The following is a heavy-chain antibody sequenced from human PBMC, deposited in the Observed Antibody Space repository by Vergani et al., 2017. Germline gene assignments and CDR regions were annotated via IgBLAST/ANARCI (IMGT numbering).Heavy chain of an antibody. Sequence: QVQLVESGGGVVQRGGSLRLFCATSGFTLSNYDMQWIRQGPGKGLEFVAFIQFDGSNQYYADSVKGRFTLSRDFSKNSIYLQMNCLRTDDTATYYCAKHFRGWGIDYWGQGTQVIVSS. CDR2: IQFDGSNQ. CDR3: AKHFRGWGIDY. D-gene: IGHD3-16*01. V-gene: IGHV3-30*02. CDR1: GFTLSNYD. J-gene: IGHJ4*02.